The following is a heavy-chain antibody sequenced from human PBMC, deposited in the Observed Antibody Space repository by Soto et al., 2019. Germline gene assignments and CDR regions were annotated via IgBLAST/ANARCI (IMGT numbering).Heavy chain of an antibody. V-gene: IGHV1-2*04. CDR3: ARSKDGYKRNQYYFDY. Sequence: GASVKVSCKASGYTFTGYYMHWVRQAPGQGLEWMGWINPNSGGTNYAQKFQGWVTMTRDTSISTAYMELSRLRSDDTAVYYCARSKDGYKRNQYYFDYWGQGTLVTVSS. CDR2: INPNSGGT. CDR1: GYTFTGYY. D-gene: IGHD5-12*01. J-gene: IGHJ4*02.